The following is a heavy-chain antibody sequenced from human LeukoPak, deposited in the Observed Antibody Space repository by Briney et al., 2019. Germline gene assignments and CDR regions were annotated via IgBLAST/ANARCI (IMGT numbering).Heavy chain of an antibody. CDR1: GGSISSYY. D-gene: IGHD5-18*01. J-gene: IGHJ5*02. V-gene: IGHV4-59*08. Sequence: SETLSLTCTVSGGSISSYYWSWIRQPPGKGLEWIGYIYYSGSTNYNPSLKSRVTISVDTSKNQFSLKLSSVTAADTAVYYCARGYSYGNWFDPWGQGTLVTVSS. CDR3: ARGYSYGNWFDP. CDR2: IYYSGST.